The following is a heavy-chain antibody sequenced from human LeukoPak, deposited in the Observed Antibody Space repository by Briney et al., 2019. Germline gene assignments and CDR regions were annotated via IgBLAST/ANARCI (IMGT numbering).Heavy chain of an antibody. D-gene: IGHD2-21*02. Sequence: SETLSLTCTVSGGSISSSSYYWGWIRQPPGKGLEWIGSIYYSGSTYYNPSLKSRVTISVDTSKNQFSLKLSSVTAADTAVYYWARHVLGGDCYSPLVDGGQGTLVTASS. J-gene: IGHJ4*02. CDR2: IYYSGST. CDR3: ARHVLGGDCYSPLVD. CDR1: GGSISSSSYY. V-gene: IGHV4-39*01.